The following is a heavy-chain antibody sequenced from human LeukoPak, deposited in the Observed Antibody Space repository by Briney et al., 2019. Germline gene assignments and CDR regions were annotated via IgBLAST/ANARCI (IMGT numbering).Heavy chain of an antibody. CDR2: IYTSEST. D-gene: IGHD3-3*01. V-gene: IGHV4-4*07. CDR1: GGSISNYS. J-gene: IGHJ4*02. CDR3: ARGGILWSNYFDY. Sequence: KPSETLSLTCPVSGGSISNYSWSWIRRPAGMGLEWIGRIYTSESTNYNPSLKSRITMSVDTSKNQFSLKLRSVTAADTAVYYCARGGILWSNYFDYWGQGILVTVSS.